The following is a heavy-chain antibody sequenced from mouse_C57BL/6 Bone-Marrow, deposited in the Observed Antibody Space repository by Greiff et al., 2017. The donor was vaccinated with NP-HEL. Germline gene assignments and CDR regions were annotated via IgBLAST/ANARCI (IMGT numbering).Heavy chain of an antibody. CDR1: GFTFSTYT. J-gene: IGHJ2*01. V-gene: IGHV5-6-4*01. CDR2: INSDGTYT. D-gene: IGHD2-1*01. CDR3: TRGNYGYFDY. Sequence: VQLKESGGDLVKPGGSLKLSCAASGFTFSTYTLSWVRQTPEKRLEWVATINSDGTYTYYPDSVKGRFTISRDNAKNTLYLQMSSLRSEDTAIYYCTRGNYGYFDYWGQGTTLTVSS.